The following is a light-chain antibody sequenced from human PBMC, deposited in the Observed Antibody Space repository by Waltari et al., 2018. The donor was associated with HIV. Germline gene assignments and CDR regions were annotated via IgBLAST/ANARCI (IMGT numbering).Light chain of an antibody. J-gene: IGLJ2*01. V-gene: IGLV1-40*01. Sequence: QSVLTQPPSVSGAPGQRVTISCTGRSSNIGAGYDVHWYQQLPGTAPKLLIYGNSNLPSGVPARFSGSKSGSSASLAITGLQAEDEADYYCQSYDSSLSGSVFGGVTKLTVL. CDR1: SSNIGAGYD. CDR3: QSYDSSLSGSV. CDR2: GNS.